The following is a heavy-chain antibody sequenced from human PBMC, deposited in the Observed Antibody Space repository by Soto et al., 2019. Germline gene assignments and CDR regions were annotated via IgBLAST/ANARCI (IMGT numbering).Heavy chain of an antibody. Sequence: QVQLHESGPGLVRPSQTLSLTCNVSGGSISTADYYWSWIRQPPGKGLEWIGYIYYRGSTDYNPSLESRVAIAIDTSKNQFSLNLTSVTAADTAVYFCVSDYDGGGYIGYWGQGTLVTVSS. CDR3: VSDYDGGGYIGY. J-gene: IGHJ4*02. CDR1: GGSISTADYY. V-gene: IGHV4-30-4*01. D-gene: IGHD6-19*01. CDR2: IYYRGST.